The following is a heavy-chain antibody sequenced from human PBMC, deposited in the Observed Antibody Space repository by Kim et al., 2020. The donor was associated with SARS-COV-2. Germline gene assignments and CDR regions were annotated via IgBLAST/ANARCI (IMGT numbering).Heavy chain of an antibody. CDR2: IYYDGTT. Sequence: SETLSLTCTVSGGSISSGGYYWGWIRQSPGKELEWIGSIYYDGTTYYNPSFRSRVSMSADTSKNQFSLKLTSVTAADTAMYYCPRDRFYSETSQGEFDNWGQGNPVTVSS. CDR3: PRDRFYSETSQGEFDN. D-gene: IGHD1-26*01. J-gene: IGHJ4*02. CDR1: GGSISSGGYY. V-gene: IGHV4-39*07.